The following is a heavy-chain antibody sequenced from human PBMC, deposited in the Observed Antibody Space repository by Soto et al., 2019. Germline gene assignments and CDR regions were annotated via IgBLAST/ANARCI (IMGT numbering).Heavy chain of an antibody. Sequence: PSETLSLTCTVSGGSISSGDYYWSWIRQPPGKGLEWIGYIYYSGSTYYNPSLKSRVTISVDTSKNQFSLKRSSVTAADTAVYYCRQGDYPLYYGMDAWGQGTTVTVSS. CDR1: GGSISSGDYY. D-gene: IGHD4-17*01. V-gene: IGHV4-30-4*01. CDR2: IYYSGST. J-gene: IGHJ6*02. CDR3: RQGDYPLYYGMDA.